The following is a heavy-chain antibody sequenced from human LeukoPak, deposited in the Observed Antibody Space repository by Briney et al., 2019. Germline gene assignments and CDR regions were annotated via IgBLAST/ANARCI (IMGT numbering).Heavy chain of an antibody. CDR3: AREIRITMVRGAPMDV. D-gene: IGHD3-10*01. Sequence: SETLSLTCAVYGGSFSGYYWSWIRQPPGKGLEWIGEINHSGSTNYNPSLKSRVTISVDTSKNRFSLKLSSVTAADTAVYYCAREIRITMVRGAPMDVWGQGTTVTVSS. J-gene: IGHJ6*02. V-gene: IGHV4-34*01. CDR2: INHSGST. CDR1: GGSFSGYY.